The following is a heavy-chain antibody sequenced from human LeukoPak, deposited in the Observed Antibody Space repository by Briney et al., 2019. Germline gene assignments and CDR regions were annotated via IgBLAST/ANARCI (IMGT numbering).Heavy chain of an antibody. CDR3: ARESPWSGYNPADEFAFDI. V-gene: IGHV1-69*13. J-gene: IGHJ3*02. Sequence: SVKVSCKASGGTFSSYAISWVRQAPGQGLEWMGGIIPIFGTANYAQKFQGRVTITADESTSTAYMELSSLRSEDTAVYYCARESPWSGYNPADEFAFDIWRQGTMVTVSS. CDR1: GGTFSSYA. CDR2: IIPIFGTA. D-gene: IGHD3-3*01.